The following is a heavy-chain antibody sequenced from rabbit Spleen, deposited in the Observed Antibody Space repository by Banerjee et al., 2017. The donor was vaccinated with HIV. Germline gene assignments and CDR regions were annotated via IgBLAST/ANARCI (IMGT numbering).Heavy chain of an antibody. J-gene: IGHJ4*01. D-gene: IGHD7-1*01. CDR2: INIVTGKS. Sequence: QEQLEESGGGLVKPEGSLTLTCKASGFPFSNKAVMCWVRQAPGKGLEWIACINIVTGKSVYASWAKGRFTMSRTPSTTVTLQMTSLTAADTATYFCARADYADYGFGTLDLWGPGTLVTVS. CDR1: GFPFSNKAV. CDR3: ARADYADYGFGTLDL. V-gene: IGHV1S45*01.